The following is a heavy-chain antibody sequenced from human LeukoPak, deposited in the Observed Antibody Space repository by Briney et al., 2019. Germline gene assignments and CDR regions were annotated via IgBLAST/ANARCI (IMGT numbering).Heavy chain of an antibody. CDR1: GGSISNYY. D-gene: IGHD5-12*01. V-gene: IGHV4-59*01. CDR2: IYYSGYT. CDR3: ARIVATMTGGWFDP. Sequence: SETLSLTCTVSGGSISNYYWSWIRQPPGKGLEWIGDIYYSGYTNYNPSLKSRVTISVDTSKNQFSLKLSSVTAADTAVYYCARIVATMTGGWFDPWGQGTLVTVSS. J-gene: IGHJ5*02.